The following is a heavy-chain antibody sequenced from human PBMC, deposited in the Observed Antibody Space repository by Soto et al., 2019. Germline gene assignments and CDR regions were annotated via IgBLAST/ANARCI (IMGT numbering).Heavy chain of an antibody. CDR3: ARMNALSDALDV. V-gene: IGHV4-61*01. D-gene: IGHD1-1*01. CDR1: GASLRREIYY. CDR2: VSYFVSR. J-gene: IGHJ3*01. Sequence: QVQLQESGPGLVEPSQTLLLSCRVSGASLRREIYYWMWIRQSPVKGLERVGYVSYFVSRKYNPTLASRVTISLDASKNQFSLELTSVTAADRAVYYCARMNALSDALDVWGQGTLVNVSS.